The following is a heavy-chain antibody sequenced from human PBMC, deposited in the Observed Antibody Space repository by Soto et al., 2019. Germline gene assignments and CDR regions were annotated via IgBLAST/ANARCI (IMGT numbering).Heavy chain of an antibody. CDR1: GFTFTSYA. V-gene: IGHV3-23*01. Sequence: EVQLLESGGGLVQPGGSLRLSCAASGFTFTSYAMSWVRQAPGKGLEWVSAISGSGGSTYYADSVKGRFTISRDNSKNTLYLQMNTLRVEDTAIYYCAKDWGSSGIRWFDPWGQGTLVTVSS. CDR3: AKDWGSSGIRWFDP. J-gene: IGHJ5*02. CDR2: ISGSGGST. D-gene: IGHD3-16*01.